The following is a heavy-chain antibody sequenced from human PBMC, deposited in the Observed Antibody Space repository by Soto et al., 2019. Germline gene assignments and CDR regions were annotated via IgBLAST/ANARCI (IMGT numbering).Heavy chain of an antibody. V-gene: IGHV1-24*01. D-gene: IGHD3-16*01. CDR2: FDPEDGET. CDR3: ATDLGGYLDS. Sequence: QVQLVQSGAEVKKPGASVKVSCKVSGYTLTELSMHWVRQAPGKGLEWMGGFDPEDGETIYAQKFXGXVXMSXGTSTDTAYMELSSLRSEDTAVYYCATDLGGYLDSWGQGTLVTVSS. J-gene: IGHJ4*02. CDR1: GYTLTELS.